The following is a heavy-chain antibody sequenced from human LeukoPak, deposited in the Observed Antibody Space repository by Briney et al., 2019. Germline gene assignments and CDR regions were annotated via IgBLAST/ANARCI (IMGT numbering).Heavy chain of an antibody. V-gene: IGHV1-3*01. CDR3: ARGYSSSWYSAFDH. Sequence: ASVKVSCKASGYTFTSYAMHWVRQAPGQRLEWMGWINAGNGNTKYSQKFQGRVTITRDTSASTAYMELSSLRSEDTAVYYCARGYSSSWYSAFDHWGQGTLVTASS. D-gene: IGHD6-13*01. CDR2: INAGNGNT. CDR1: GYTFTSYA. J-gene: IGHJ4*02.